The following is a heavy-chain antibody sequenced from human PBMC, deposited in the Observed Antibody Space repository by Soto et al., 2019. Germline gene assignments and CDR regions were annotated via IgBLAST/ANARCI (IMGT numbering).Heavy chain of an antibody. CDR2: IRSKANSYAT. Sequence: PGGSLRLSCAASGFTFSGSAMPWVRQASGKGLEWVGRIRSKANSYATAYAASVKGRFTISRDNAKNSLYLQMNSLRAEDTAVYYCARDRYSYYDFWSGSLPYYYYGMDVWGQGTTVTVSS. J-gene: IGHJ6*02. CDR3: ARDRYSYYDFWSGSLPYYYYGMDV. CDR1: GFTFSGSA. V-gene: IGHV3-73*01. D-gene: IGHD3-3*01.